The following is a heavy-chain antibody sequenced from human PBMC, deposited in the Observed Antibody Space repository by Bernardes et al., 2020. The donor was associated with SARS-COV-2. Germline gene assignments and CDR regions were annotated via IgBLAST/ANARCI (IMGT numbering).Heavy chain of an antibody. J-gene: IGHJ6*02. Sequence: GGSLRLSCVASGFTFISYCMHWVRPAPGNGLEWVAVICFDGSHAFYSDSVTGRFTISRDNSKRTLYLQMNSLRAEDTAVYYCARRLAGGFGELLRDYYYGMDVWGQGTTVTVSS. CDR1: GFTFISYC. CDR3: ARRLAGGFGELLRDYYYGMDV. CDR2: ICFDGSHA. V-gene: IGHV3-33*01. D-gene: IGHD3-10*01.